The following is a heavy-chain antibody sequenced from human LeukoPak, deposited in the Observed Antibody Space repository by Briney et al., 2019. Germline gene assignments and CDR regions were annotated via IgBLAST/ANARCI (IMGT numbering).Heavy chain of an antibody. J-gene: IGHJ4*02. Sequence: GGSLRLSCAASGFTFSSYSMNRVRQAPGKGLEWVSYISSSSNIIYYADSVKGRFTISRDNAKNSLYLQMNSLRAEDTAVYHCARGIAALDYWGQGTLVTVSS. CDR1: GFTFSSYS. V-gene: IGHV3-48*01. CDR2: ISSSSNII. D-gene: IGHD6-25*01. CDR3: ARGIAALDY.